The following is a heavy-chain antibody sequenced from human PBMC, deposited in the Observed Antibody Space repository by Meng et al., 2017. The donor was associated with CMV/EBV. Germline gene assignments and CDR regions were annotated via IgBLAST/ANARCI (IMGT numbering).Heavy chain of an antibody. D-gene: IGHD3-3*01. V-gene: IGHV5-51*01. Sequence: GESLKISCQGSGYSLIKYWIGWVRQMPGKGLEWMGIINPGDSETRYSPSFQGQVTMSADKFISTAYLKWGRLKASDTAMSYCAKHSTYYDCWSGYYTTDHYYYYGMDVWGQGTTVTVSS. CDR3: AKHSTYYDCWSGYYTTDHYYYYGMDV. CDR1: GYSLIKYW. J-gene: IGHJ6*02. CDR2: INPGDSET.